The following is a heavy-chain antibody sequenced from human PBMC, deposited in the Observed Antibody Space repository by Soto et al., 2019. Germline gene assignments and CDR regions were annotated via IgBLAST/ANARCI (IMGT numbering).Heavy chain of an antibody. CDR1: GFTVSSNY. J-gene: IGHJ4*02. CDR3: ARDRGVTPEDY. Sequence: EVQLVESGGGLVQPGGSLRLSCAASGFTVSSNYMSWVRQAPGKGLEWVSVIYSGGSTYYADSVKGRFTISRDNSKNTLSLQMNSLRAEDTAVYYCARDRGVTPEDYWGQGTLVTVSS. CDR2: IYSGGST. V-gene: IGHV3-66*01. D-gene: IGHD2-21*02.